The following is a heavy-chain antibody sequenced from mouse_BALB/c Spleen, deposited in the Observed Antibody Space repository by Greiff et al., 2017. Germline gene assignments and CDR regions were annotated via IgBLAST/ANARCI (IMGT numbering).Heavy chain of an antibody. CDR1: GFNIKDYY. V-gene: IGHV14-4*02. J-gene: IGHJ4*01. CDR2: IDPENGDT. CDR3: NANPYYAMDY. Sequence: EVNVVESGAELVRSGASVKLSCTASGFNIKDYYMHWVKQRPEQGLEWIGWIDPENGDTEYAPKFQGKATMTADTSSNTAYLQLSSLTSEDTAVYYCNANPYYAMDYWGQGTSVTVSS.